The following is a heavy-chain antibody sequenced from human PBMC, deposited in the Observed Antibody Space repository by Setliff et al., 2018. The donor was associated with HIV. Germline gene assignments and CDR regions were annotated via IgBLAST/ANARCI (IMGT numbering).Heavy chain of an antibody. J-gene: IGHJ4*02. CDR2: IHYSGST. V-gene: IGHV4-59*12. D-gene: IGHD5-12*01. Sequence: TLSLTCTVSGGSISSSYWTWTRQPPGKGLEWIGNIHYSGSTNCNPSLKSRVSISVDTSKNQFSLKLSSVTAADTAVYYCATLKMATIYRDFDYWGQGTLVTVSS. CDR1: GGSISSSY. CDR3: ATLKMATIYRDFDY.